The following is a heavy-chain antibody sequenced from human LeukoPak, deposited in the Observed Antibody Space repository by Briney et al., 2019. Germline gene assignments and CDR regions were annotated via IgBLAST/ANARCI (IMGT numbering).Heavy chain of an antibody. V-gene: IGHV3-48*03. Sequence: PGGTLRLSCAASGFTFSRYEMNWVRQAPGKGLEWVSYISRSGDTIYFADSVKGRFTISRDNDKNSLYLQMSSLRAEDTAVYYCARDYASDYWGQGTLVTV. D-gene: IGHD3-10*01. CDR1: GFTFSRYE. CDR2: ISRSGDTI. CDR3: ARDYASDY. J-gene: IGHJ4*02.